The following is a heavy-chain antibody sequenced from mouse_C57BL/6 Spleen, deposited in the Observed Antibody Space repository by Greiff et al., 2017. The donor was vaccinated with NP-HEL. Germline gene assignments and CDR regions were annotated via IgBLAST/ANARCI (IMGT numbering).Heavy chain of an antibody. Sequence: QVQLQQPGAELVMPGASVKLSCKASGYTFTSYWMHWVKQRPGQGLEWIGEIDPSDSYTNYNQKFKGKSTLTVDKSSSTAYMQLSSLTSEDSAVYDCARDTTEILDYWGQGTTLTVSS. CDR2: IDPSDSYT. J-gene: IGHJ2*01. D-gene: IGHD1-1*01. V-gene: IGHV1-69*01. CDR1: GYTFTSYW. CDR3: ARDTTEILDY.